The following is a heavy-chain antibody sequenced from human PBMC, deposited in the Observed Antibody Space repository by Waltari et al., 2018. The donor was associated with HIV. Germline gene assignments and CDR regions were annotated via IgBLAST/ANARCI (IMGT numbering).Heavy chain of an antibody. J-gene: IGHJ4*02. V-gene: IGHV3-48*01. D-gene: IGHD1-26*01. CDR2: ISSSGSTI. CDR3: ARDYSGTYADFDY. CDR1: GFPFSSHS. Sequence: EVQLVESGGGLVQHGGCLRLSCAASGFPFSSHSMNWVRQAPGKGLEWVSYISSSGSTIYYADSVRGRFTISRDNAKNSLYLQLNSLRAEDTAVYYCARDYSGTYADFDYWGQGTLVTISS.